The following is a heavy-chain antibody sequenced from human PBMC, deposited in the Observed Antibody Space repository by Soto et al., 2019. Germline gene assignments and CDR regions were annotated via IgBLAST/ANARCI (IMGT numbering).Heavy chain of an antibody. D-gene: IGHD3-3*01. CDR3: TRDPGVVSIPHDYYGMDV. CDR2: INPNSGGT. V-gene: IGHV1-2*02. Sequence: PVKVYCKASGYTFTGYHMDWVRQTPGQGLEWMGWINPNSGGTNYAQKFQGRVTMTRDTSISTAYMELSRLRSDDTAVYSCTRDPGVVSIPHDYYGMDVWGQGTTVTVSS. J-gene: IGHJ6*02. CDR1: GYTFTGYH.